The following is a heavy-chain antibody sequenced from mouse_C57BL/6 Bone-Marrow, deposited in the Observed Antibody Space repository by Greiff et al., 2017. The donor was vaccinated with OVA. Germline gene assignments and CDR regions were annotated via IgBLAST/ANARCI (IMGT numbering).Heavy chain of an antibody. CDR2: INPNNGGT. CDR3: ARERWFSPAWFAY. J-gene: IGHJ3*01. Sequence: VQLQQPGAELVKPGASVKLSCKASGYTFTDYNMHWVKQSHGKSLEWIGYINPNNGGTSYNQKFKGKATLTVNKSSSTAYMELRSLTSEDSAVYYCARERWFSPAWFAYWGQGTLVTVSA. V-gene: IGHV1-22*01. D-gene: IGHD2-3*01. CDR1: GYTFTDYN.